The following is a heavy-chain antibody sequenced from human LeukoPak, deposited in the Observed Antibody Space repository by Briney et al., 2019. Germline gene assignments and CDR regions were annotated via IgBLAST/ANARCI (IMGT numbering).Heavy chain of an antibody. CDR1: GYTLTGYY. Sequence: VASVKVSCKASGYTLTGYYMHWVRQAPGQGLEWMGRIIPILGIANYAQKFQGRVTITADKSTSTAYMELSSLRPEDTAVYYCAREPTVAEYYFDYWGQGSLVTVS. D-gene: IGHD6-19*01. CDR3: AREPTVAEYYFDY. CDR2: IIPILGIA. V-gene: IGHV1-69*04. J-gene: IGHJ4*02.